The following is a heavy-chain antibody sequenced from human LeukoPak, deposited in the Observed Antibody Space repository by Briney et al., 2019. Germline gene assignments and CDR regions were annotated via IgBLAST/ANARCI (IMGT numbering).Heavy chain of an antibody. D-gene: IGHD3-16*01. CDR3: ARVWGNAYFDY. Sequence: SETLSLTCAVYGGSFSGYYWGWVRQPPGKGLEWIGNIFYSGSTYYSPSLKSRVTISLDTSKNQFSLKLSSVTAADTAVYYCARVWGNAYFDYWGQGTLVTVSS. V-gene: IGHV4-34*12. CDR1: GGSFSGYY. CDR2: IFYSGST. J-gene: IGHJ4*02.